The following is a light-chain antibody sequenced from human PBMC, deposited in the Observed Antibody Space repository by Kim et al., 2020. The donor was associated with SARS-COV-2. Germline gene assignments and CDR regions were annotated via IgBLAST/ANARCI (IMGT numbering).Light chain of an antibody. J-gene: IGLJ3*02. CDR3: QVWDSTSDHPV. Sequence: PAKPDMITCGGNIIGMKGVPCYQQKPGQAPVLVMYYDSDRPSGIPERFSGSNSGNTATLTISRVGAGDEANYYCQVWDSTSDHPVFGGGTQLTVL. V-gene: IGLV3-21*04. CDR1: IIGMKG. CDR2: YDS.